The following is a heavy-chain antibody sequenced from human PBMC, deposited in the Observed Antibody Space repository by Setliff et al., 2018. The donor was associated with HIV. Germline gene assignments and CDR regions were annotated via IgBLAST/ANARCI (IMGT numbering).Heavy chain of an antibody. CDR2: LYPGGSA. D-gene: IGHD4-17*01. CDR1: RLTLSSNY. V-gene: IGHV3-66*02. J-gene: IGHJ5*02. CDR3: AKLTRLKASFPTDYLDP. Sequence: GGSLRLSCTASRLTLSSNYMTWVRQSPGKGLEWVSTLYPGGSAYYADSIKGRFTISRENAKNTLYLQMDSPRSEDTAVYFCAKLTRLKASFPTDYLDPWGQGILVTVSS.